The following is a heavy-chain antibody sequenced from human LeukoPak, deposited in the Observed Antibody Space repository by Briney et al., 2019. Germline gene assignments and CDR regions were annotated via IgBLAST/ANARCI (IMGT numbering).Heavy chain of an antibody. CDR1: GGSISSSSYY. J-gene: IGHJ4*02. CDR3: ARVGTLSSYDSSHYFDY. V-gene: IGHV4-39*07. CDR2: IYYSGST. D-gene: IGHD3-22*01. Sequence: SETLSLTCTVSGGSISSSSYYWGWIRQPPGKGLEWIGSIYYSGSTYYNPSLKSRVTISVDTSKNQFSLKLSSVTAADTAVYYCARVGTLSSYDSSHYFDYWGQGTLVTVSS.